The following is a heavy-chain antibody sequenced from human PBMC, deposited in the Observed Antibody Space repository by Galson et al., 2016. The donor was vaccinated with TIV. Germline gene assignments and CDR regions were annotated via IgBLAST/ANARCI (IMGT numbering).Heavy chain of an antibody. D-gene: IGHD3-16*01. Sequence: SLRLSCAASGFNLSNYSIHWVRQAPGKGLEWVALMSSNGSNTYYADSVKGRFTISRDNSKNTLYLQMSGLRADDTAVYYCVTQSSLKNWGHGALVTVSS. CDR3: VTQSSLKN. CDR1: GFNLSNYS. J-gene: IGHJ4*01. CDR2: MSSNGSNT. V-gene: IGHV3-30*03.